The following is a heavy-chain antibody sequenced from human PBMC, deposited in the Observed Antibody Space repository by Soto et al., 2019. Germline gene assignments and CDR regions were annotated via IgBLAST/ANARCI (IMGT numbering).Heavy chain of an antibody. V-gene: IGHV3-74*01. CDR2: INSDGSST. D-gene: IGHD3-3*01. Sequence: VGSLRLSCAASGFTLSSYWMHWVRQAPGKGLVWVSRINSDGSSTSYADSVKGRFTISRDNAKNTLYLQMNSLRAEDTAVYYCARTYYDFWSGYYVLPFDYWGQGTLVTVSS. CDR1: GFTLSSYW. CDR3: ARTYYDFWSGYYVLPFDY. J-gene: IGHJ4*02.